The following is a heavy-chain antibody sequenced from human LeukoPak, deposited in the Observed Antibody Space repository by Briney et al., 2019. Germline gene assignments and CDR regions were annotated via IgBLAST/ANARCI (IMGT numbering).Heavy chain of an antibody. J-gene: IGHJ6*02. CDR3: AKMYHMHTSYYYGIDV. D-gene: IGHD2-2*01. V-gene: IGHV3-23*01. CDR1: GIMFSDYS. CDR2: ISGSGART. Sequence: PGGSLRLSCAASGIMFSDYSMSWVRQAPGKGLEWVSIISGSGARTYYAASVTGRFTLSRDNSKNTLFLRMDSLRVEDTAVYFCAKMYHMHTSYYYGIDVWGHGTAVTVSS.